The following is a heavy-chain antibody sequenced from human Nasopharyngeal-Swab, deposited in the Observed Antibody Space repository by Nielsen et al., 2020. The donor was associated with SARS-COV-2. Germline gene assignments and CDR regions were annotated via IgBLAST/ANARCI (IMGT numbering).Heavy chain of an antibody. CDR1: GFTFSTYW. J-gene: IGHJ4*02. Sequence: GESLKISCAASGFTFSTYWMDWVRQPPGKGLVWVSRIKSDGSSRSYADSVKGRFTISRDNAKNTLYLQMNSLRAEDTALYYCARDPYGDYATGQFDYWGQGTLVTVSS. D-gene: IGHD4-17*01. CDR2: IKSDGSSR. CDR3: ARDPYGDYATGQFDY. V-gene: IGHV3-74*01.